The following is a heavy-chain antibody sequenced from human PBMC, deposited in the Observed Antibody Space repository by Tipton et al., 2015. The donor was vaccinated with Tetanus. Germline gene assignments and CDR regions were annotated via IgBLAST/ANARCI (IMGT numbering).Heavy chain of an antibody. CDR1: GGSISSYY. Sequence: TLSLTCTVSGGSISSYYWSWIRQPAGKGLEWIGRIYTSGSTNYNPSLKSRVTISVDPSKNQFSLKLSSVTAADTAVYYCARYGKGYCSGGDCYSDAFEIWGQGTMVTVSS. V-gene: IGHV4-4*07. CDR3: ARYGKGYCSGGDCYSDAFEI. CDR2: IYTSGST. J-gene: IGHJ3*02. D-gene: IGHD2-15*01.